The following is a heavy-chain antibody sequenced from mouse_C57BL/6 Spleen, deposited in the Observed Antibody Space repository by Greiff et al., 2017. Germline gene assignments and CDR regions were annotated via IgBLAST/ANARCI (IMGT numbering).Heavy chain of an antibody. V-gene: IGHV3-6*01. Sequence: DVKLQQSGPGLVKPSQSLSLTCSVTGYSITSGYYWNWIRQFPGNKLEWMGYISYDGSNNYNPSLKNRISITRDTSKNQFFLKLNSVTTEDTATYYCARRYSHAMDYWGQGTSVTVSS. CDR1: GYSITSGYY. J-gene: IGHJ4*01. CDR2: ISYDGSN. D-gene: IGHD1-1*01. CDR3: ARRYSHAMDY.